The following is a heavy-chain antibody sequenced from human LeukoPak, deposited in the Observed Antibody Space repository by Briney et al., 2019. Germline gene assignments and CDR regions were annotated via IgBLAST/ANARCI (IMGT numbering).Heavy chain of an antibody. J-gene: IGHJ6*02. Sequence: GGSLRLSCAASGFTASSNYMSWVRQAPGKGLQWVSIIYSGGSTYYADSVKGRLTISRDNSKNTLYLQMNSLRAEDTAVYYCARDLGASYYYSMDVWGQGTTVTVSS. CDR1: GFTASSNY. D-gene: IGHD4-17*01. V-gene: IGHV3-53*01. CDR3: ARDLGASYYYSMDV. CDR2: IYSGGST.